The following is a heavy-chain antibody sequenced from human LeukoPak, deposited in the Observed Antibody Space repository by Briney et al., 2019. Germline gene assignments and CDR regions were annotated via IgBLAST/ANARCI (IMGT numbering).Heavy chain of an antibody. CDR1: GFTFSSYE. D-gene: IGHD3-10*01. Sequence: GGSLRLSCAASGFTFSSYEMNWVRQAPGKGLEWVSYISSSGSTIYYADSVKGRFTNSRDNAKNSLYLQMNSLRAEGTAVYYCARVQWAYGSGSYPDYWGQGTLVTVSS. CDR3: ARVQWAYGSGSYPDY. J-gene: IGHJ4*02. CDR2: ISSSGSTI. V-gene: IGHV3-48*03.